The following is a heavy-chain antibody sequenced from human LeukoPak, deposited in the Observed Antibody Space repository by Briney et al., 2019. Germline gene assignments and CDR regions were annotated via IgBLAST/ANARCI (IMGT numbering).Heavy chain of an antibody. CDR1: GFTFDDYA. D-gene: IGHD1-1*01. CDR2: ISWNSGSI. CDR3: AKDISTTGTMYGMDV. V-gene: IGHV3-9*01. J-gene: IGHJ6*02. Sequence: PGRSLRLSCAASGFTFDDYAMHWVQQAPGKGLEWVSGISWNSGSIGYADSVKGRFTISRDNAKNSLYLQMNSLRAEDTALYYCAKDISTTGTMYGMDVWGQGTTVTVSS.